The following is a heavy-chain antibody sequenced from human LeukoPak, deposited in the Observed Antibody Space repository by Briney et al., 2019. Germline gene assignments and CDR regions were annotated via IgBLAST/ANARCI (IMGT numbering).Heavy chain of an antibody. CDR1: GFTFSSYG. Sequence: PGRSLRLSCAASGFTFSSYGMHWVRQAPGKGLEWVAVISYDGSNKYYPDSVKGRFTISRDNSKNTLYLQMNSLRAEDTAVYYCAKGGTNYYYGMDVWGQGTTVTVSS. CDR2: ISYDGSNK. V-gene: IGHV3-30*18. CDR3: AKGGTNYYYGMDV. J-gene: IGHJ6*02. D-gene: IGHD1-7*01.